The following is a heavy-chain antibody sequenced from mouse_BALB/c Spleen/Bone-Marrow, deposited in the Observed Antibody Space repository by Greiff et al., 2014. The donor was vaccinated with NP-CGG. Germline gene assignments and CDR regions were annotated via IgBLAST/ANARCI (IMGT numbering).Heavy chain of an antibody. D-gene: IGHD2-3*01. J-gene: IGHJ2*01. CDR2: IVPSTAYS. CDR3: AREGTYDVCYGHFDY. Sequence: QVQLQQSGAELARPGASVRMSCKASGYSFTSFTIHWLKQRPGQGLEWIAYIVPSTAYSNYNQKFKDRATLTADSSSSTASMQLSRLTSEDSAVYYCAREGTYDVCYGHFDYWGPGTTLTVSS. CDR1: GYSFTSFT. V-gene: IGHV1-4*01.